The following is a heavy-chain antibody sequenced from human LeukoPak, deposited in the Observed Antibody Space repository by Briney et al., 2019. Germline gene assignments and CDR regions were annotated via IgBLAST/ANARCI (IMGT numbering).Heavy chain of an antibody. J-gene: IGHJ5*02. CDR2: VSYSGST. D-gene: IGHD5-18*01. CDR1: GGSMTSGSYY. Sequence: SETLSLTCTVSGGSMTSGSYYWSWIRQHPGEGLEWIGYVSYSGSTYYKSSLKTRITISADTSKNQFSLRVDSVTAADTAVYYCARDRIAGYSYGSLDPWGQRTLVTVSS. V-gene: IGHV4-31*03. CDR3: ARDRIAGYSYGSLDP.